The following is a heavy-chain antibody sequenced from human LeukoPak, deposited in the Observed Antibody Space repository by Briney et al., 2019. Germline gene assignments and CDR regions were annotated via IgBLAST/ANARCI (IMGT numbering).Heavy chain of an antibody. CDR2: ISSSGSTI. CDR3: AKLPSGYYNQYFQH. V-gene: IGHV3-11*01. CDR1: GFTFSDYY. D-gene: IGHD3-22*01. J-gene: IGHJ1*01. Sequence: GGSLRLSCAASGFTFSDYYMSWIRQAPGKGLEWVSYISSSGSTIYYADSVKGRFTISRDNAKNSLYLQMNSLRAEDTAVYYCAKLPSGYYNQYFQHWGQGTLVTVSS.